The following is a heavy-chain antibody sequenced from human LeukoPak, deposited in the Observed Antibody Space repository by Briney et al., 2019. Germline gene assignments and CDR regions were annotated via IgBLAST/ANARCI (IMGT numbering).Heavy chain of an antibody. V-gene: IGHV4-59*01. CDR3: ATLRDGYEFDY. Sequence: PSETLPLTCTVSGVSISSNYWSWIRQPPGKGLEWLGYIYNGGSTNYNPSLKSRVTISVDTSKNQFSLKVTSVTAADTAVYYCATLRDGYEFDYWGQGTLVTVSS. CDR2: IYNGGST. CDR1: GVSISSNY. D-gene: IGHD5-24*01. J-gene: IGHJ4*02.